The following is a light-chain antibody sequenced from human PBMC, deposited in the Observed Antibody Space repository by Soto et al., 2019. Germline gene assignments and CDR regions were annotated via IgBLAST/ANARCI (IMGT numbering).Light chain of an antibody. V-gene: IGKV3-20*01. CDR2: GAS. CDR1: QSVSSY. CDR3: QQYDSWYT. J-gene: IGKJ2*01. Sequence: EIVLTQSPGTLSLSPGERATLSCRASQSVSSYLAWYQHKPGQAPRLLIYGASSRAIGIPDRFSGSGSGTDFTLTISILEPEDFAVYYCQQYDSWYTFGQGTKLEIK.